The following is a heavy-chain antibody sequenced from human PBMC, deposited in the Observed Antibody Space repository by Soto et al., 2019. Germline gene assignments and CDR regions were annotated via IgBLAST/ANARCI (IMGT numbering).Heavy chain of an antibody. V-gene: IGHV3-30*18. D-gene: IGHD3-22*01. J-gene: IGHJ4*02. CDR1: GFTFSSYG. CDR3: AKGYYYDSSGLGPFDY. CDR2: ISYDGSNK. Sequence: GGSLRLSCAASGFTFSSYGMHWVRQAPGKGLEWVAVISYDGSNKYYADSVKGRFTISRDNSKNTLYLQMNSLRAEDTAVYYCAKGYYYDSSGLGPFDYWGQGTLVTVSS.